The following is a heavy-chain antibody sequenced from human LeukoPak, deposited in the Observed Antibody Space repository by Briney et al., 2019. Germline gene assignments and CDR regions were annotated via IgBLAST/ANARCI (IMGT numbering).Heavy chain of an antibody. D-gene: IGHD3-16*01. CDR1: GYSISSGYY. CDR2: IYHSGST. Sequence: SETLSLTCAVSGYSISSGYYWGWIRQPPGKGLEWIGSIYHSGSTYYNPSLKSRVTISVDTSKNQFSLKLSSVTAADTAVYYCAREGGGTPFDYWGQGTLVTVSS. V-gene: IGHV4-38-2*02. J-gene: IGHJ4*02. CDR3: AREGGGTPFDY.